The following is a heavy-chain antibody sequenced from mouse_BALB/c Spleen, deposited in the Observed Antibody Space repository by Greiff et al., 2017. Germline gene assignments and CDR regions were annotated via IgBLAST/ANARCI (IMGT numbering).Heavy chain of an antibody. D-gene: IGHD2-4*01. Sequence: VQLQQSGAELARPGASVKLSCKASGYTFTSYWMQWVKQRPGQGLEWIGAIYPGDGDTRYTQKFKGKATLTADKSSSTAYMQLSSLASEDSAVYYCARNYYDYDGGYYFDDWGQGTTLTVSS. CDR1: GYTFTSYW. CDR2: IYPGDGDT. CDR3: ARNYYDYDGGYYFDD. J-gene: IGHJ2*01. V-gene: IGHV1-87*01.